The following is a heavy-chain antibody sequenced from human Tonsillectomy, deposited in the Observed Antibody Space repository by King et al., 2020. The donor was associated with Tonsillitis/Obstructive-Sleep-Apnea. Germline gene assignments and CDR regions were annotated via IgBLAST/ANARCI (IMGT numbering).Heavy chain of an antibody. CDR2: IIPILGIA. Sequence: VQLVESGAEVKKPGSSVKVSCKASGGTFSSYAISWVRQAPGQGLEWMGGIIPILGIANYAQKFQGRVTITADKSTSTAYMELSSLRSEETAVYYWARDEGGYYDFWSGYTSVYYYYGMDVWGQGTTVTVSS. D-gene: IGHD3-3*01. CDR3: ARDEGGYYDFWSGYTSVYYYYGMDV. CDR1: GGTFSSYA. J-gene: IGHJ6*02. V-gene: IGHV1-69*10.